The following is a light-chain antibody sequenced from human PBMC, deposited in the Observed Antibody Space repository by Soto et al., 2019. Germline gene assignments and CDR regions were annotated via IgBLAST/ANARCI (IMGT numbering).Light chain of an antibody. Sequence: ETVLTQSPATLSLSPGERATLSCRASQSISSYLAWYQQKPGQAPRLLIYDASNRATGIPARFSGSGSGTDFTLTIRSLEPEDFAVYYCQQRSNWPPSLTFGGGTKVEIK. CDR1: QSISSY. V-gene: IGKV3-11*01. CDR2: DAS. CDR3: QQRSNWPPSLT. J-gene: IGKJ4*01.